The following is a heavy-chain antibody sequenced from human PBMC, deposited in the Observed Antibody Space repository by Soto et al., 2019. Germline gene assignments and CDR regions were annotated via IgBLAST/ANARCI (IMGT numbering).Heavy chain of an antibody. V-gene: IGHV4-59*01. D-gene: IGHD3-22*01. CDR1: GGSISNYY. CDR2: IHYSGST. J-gene: IGHJ5*02. CDR3: ARDRGPSSGYYPYWFDP. Sequence: SETLSLTCTVSGGSISNYYWSWIRQPPGKGLKWIGYIHYSGSTNYSPSLKSRVTISVDTSKNQFSLKLSSVTAADTAVYYCARDRGPSSGYYPYWFDPWGQGTLVT.